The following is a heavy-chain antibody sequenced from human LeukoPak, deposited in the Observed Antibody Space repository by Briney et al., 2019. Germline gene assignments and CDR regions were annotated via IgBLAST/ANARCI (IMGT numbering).Heavy chain of an antibody. D-gene: IGHD6-13*01. J-gene: IGHJ5*02. CDR3: ARRYSSSWYVGFFDP. CDR2: IYYSGST. Sequence: SETLSLTCTVSGASIRNYYWSWIRQSPGKGLEWIGYIYYSGSTNYNPSLESRVAMSVDTPKNKFSLMLNSVTAADTARYYCARRYSSSWYVGFFDPWGQGTLVTVSS. V-gene: IGHV4-59*08. CDR1: GASIRNYY.